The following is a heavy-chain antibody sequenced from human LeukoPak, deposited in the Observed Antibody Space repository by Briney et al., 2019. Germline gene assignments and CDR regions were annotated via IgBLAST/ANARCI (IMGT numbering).Heavy chain of an antibody. J-gene: IGHJ3*02. CDR1: GCSISRSSYY. D-gene: IGHD3-22*01. Sequence: SETLSLTCTVSGCSISRSSYYWGWIRQPPGKGLEWIGTIYYSGSTYYNPSLKSRVTISVDTSKSQFSLKLSSVTAADTAVYYCARGKTYYDISKDAFDIWGQGTMVTVSS. V-gene: IGHV4-39*01. CDR2: IYYSGST. CDR3: ARGKTYYDISKDAFDI.